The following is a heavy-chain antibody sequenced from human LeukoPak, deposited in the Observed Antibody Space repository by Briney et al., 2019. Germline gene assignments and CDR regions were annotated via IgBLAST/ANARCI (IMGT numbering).Heavy chain of an antibody. Sequence: PGGSLRLSCAASGFTFSSYSMNWVRQAPGKGLEWVSYISNTGSTIYYADSVRGRFTTSRDNAKNSLYLQMNSLRAEDTAVYYCARGPYSSSNYFDYWGQGTLVTVSS. CDR1: GFTFSSYS. V-gene: IGHV3-48*01. CDR2: ISNTGSTI. J-gene: IGHJ4*02. D-gene: IGHD6-6*01. CDR3: ARGPYSSSNYFDY.